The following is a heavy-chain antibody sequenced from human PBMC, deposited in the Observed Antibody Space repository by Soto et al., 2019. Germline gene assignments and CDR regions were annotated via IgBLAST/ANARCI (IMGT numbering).Heavy chain of an antibody. CDR2: IGSRGETYAT. CDR3: SRDDSDWFFN. D-gene: IGHD3-9*01. Sequence: GGSLRLSCAAPGFPFCASALQWGPPASGKGLEWLGRIGSRGETYATTYAASVKGRFTISRDDSKKTAYLQMNSLESEDTAVYYCSRDDSDWFFNWGRGTLVTVSS. J-gene: IGHJ4*02. CDR1: GFPFCASA. V-gene: IGHV3-73*01.